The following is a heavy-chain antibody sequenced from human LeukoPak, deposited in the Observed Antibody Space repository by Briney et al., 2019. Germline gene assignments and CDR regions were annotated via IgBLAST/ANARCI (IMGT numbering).Heavy chain of an antibody. V-gene: IGHV3-21*01. J-gene: IGHJ3*02. CDR2: ISSGSSYI. CDR1: GFTFSSYS. CDR3: ARDLGSIATAGTETFDI. Sequence: GGSLRLSCAASGFTFSSYSINWVRQAPGKGLEWVSSISSGSSYISYADSVKGRFTISRDNAKKSLYLQMNSLRAEDTAVYYCARDLGSIATAGTETFDIWGQGTMVTVPS. D-gene: IGHD6-13*01.